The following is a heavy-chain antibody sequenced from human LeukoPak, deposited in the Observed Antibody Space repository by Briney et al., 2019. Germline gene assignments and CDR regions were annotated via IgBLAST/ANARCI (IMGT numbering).Heavy chain of an antibody. CDR2: TYYRSKWYN. CDR1: GDSVSSNSAA. CDR3: ARSSAYKLDY. J-gene: IGHJ4*02. D-gene: IGHD3-22*01. V-gene: IGHV6-1*01. Sequence: SQTLPLTCAISGDSVSSNSAAWNWNRQSPSRGLEWLGRTYYRSKWYNDYAVSVTSRIIINPDTSKNQFSLQVNSVTPEDTAVYHCARSSAYKLDYWGQGTLVTVSS.